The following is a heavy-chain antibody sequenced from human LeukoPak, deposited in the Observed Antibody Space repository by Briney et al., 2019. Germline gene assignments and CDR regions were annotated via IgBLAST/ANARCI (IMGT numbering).Heavy chain of an antibody. CDR3: ARGGGPGNYPFDF. J-gene: IGHJ4*02. V-gene: IGHV1-46*01. Sequence: ASVKVSCKASGYTFTTYYMHWVRQAPGQGLEWVGIINPRGGSTTYAQKFQGRVTTTRDTSTSTVYMELSSLKSDDTAVYYCARGGGPGNYPFDFWGQGTLVTVSS. CDR1: GYTFTTYY. D-gene: IGHD1-7*01. CDR2: INPRGGST.